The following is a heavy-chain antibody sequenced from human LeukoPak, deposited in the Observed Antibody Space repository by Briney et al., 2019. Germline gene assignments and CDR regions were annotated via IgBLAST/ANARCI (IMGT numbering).Heavy chain of an antibody. Sequence: SETLSLTCPVPGYWNSSGHFWGWDRQSPGKGLEWIGSINHSGITEYNPSLKSRVTLSVDTSKNQFSLQLRSVTAADRALYYCARSVEYIKEGFDYWGQGTQVTVSS. CDR3: ARSVEYIKEGFDY. CDR2: INHSGIT. V-gene: IGHV4-38-2*01. CDR1: GYWNSSGHF. J-gene: IGHJ4*02. D-gene: IGHD2/OR15-2a*01.